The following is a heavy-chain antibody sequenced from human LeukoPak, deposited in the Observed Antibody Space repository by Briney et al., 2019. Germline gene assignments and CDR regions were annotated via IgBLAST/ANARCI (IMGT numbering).Heavy chain of an antibody. V-gene: IGHV3-33*01. CDR1: GFTFTSYG. D-gene: IGHD6-19*01. Sequence: PGRPLRLSCAASGFTFTSYGMHWVRQAPGKGLEWVAVIWYDGSSEYYADSVKCRFTISRDNSINTLYLQMNSLGVGDTAVYYCARYSSTSNYYYGMDVWGQGTTVTVSS. J-gene: IGHJ6*02. CDR3: ARYSSTSNYYYGMDV. CDR2: IWYDGSSE.